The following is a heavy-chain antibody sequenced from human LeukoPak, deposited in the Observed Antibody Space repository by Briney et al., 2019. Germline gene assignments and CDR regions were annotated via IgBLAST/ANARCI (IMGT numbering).Heavy chain of an antibody. D-gene: IGHD1-14*01. CDR2: IIPIFGTA. V-gene: IGHV1-69*05. CDR3: AREKSRNHFDY. J-gene: IGHJ4*02. CDR1: GGTFSSYA. Sequence: GASVKVSCKASGGTFSSYAISWVRQAPGQGLEWMGGIIPIFGTANYAQRFQGRVTITTDESTSTAYMELSSLRSEDTAVYYCAREKSRNHFDYWGQGTLVTVSS.